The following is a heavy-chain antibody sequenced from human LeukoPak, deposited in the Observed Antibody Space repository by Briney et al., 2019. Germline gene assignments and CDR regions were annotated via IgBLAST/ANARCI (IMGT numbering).Heavy chain of an antibody. D-gene: IGHD5-18*01. CDR1: GYSFTSYW. CDR2: IYPGDSDT. J-gene: IGHJ4*01. CDR3: AIRTDTAMVMNYFDY. Sequence: GESLKISCKGSGYSFTSYWIGWVRQMPGKGLEWMGMIYPGDSDTRYSPSFQGQVTISADKSISTAYLQWSSLKASDTAMYYCAIRTDTAMVMNYFDYWGPGTLVTASS. V-gene: IGHV5-51*01.